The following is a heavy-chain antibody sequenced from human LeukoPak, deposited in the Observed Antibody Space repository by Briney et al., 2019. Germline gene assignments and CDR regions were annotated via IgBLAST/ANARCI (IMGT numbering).Heavy chain of an antibody. V-gene: IGHV4-59*01. CDR3: ARVLTLYNWFDH. Sequence: SETLSLTCTVSGGSISCYYWSWIRQPPGKGLEWIGYIYYSGSTNYNPSLKSRVTISVDTSKNQFSLKLSSVTAADTAVCYCARVLTLYNWFDHWGQGTLVTVSS. CDR2: IYYSGST. J-gene: IGHJ5*02. CDR1: GGSISCYY.